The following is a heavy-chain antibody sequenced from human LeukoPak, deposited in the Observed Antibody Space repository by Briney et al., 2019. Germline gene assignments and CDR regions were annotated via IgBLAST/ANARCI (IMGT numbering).Heavy chain of an antibody. V-gene: IGHV3-21*01. CDR3: ARDLRSSGYYAFDY. CDR1: GFTFSSYA. CDR2: ISSSGSTI. Sequence: PGGSLRLSCAASGFTFSSYAMSWVRQAPGKGLEWVSAISSSGSTIYYADSVKGRFTTSRDNAKNSLYLQMNSLRAEDTAVYYCARDLRSSGYYAFDYWGQGTLVTVSS. D-gene: IGHD3-22*01. J-gene: IGHJ4*02.